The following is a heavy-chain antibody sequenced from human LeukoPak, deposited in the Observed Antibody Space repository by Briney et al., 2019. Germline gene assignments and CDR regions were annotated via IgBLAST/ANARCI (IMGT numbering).Heavy chain of an antibody. CDR1: GGSISSSSYY. D-gene: IGHD6-19*01. Sequence: SETLSLTCTVSGGSISSSSYYWGWIRQPPGKGLEWIGSIYYSGSTYYNPSLKSRVTTSVDTSKNQFSLKLSSVTAADTAVYYCARSRSAVANLLYNYWGQGTLVTVSS. CDR3: ARSRSAVANLLYNY. J-gene: IGHJ4*02. V-gene: IGHV4-39*07. CDR2: IYYSGST.